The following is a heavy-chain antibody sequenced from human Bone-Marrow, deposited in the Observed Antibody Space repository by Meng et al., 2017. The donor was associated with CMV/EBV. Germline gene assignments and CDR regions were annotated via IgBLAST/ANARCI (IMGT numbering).Heavy chain of an antibody. V-gene: IGHV3-74*03. CDR1: GFAFSTHW. CDR2: IDSDGTVT. CDR3: GRDIVGHTVDY. Sequence: LSLTCAASGFAFSTHWMHWVRQAPGKGLVWVSRIDSDGTVTTYGDSVKGRFTVSRDNAQNTMYLQMSSLRAEDTAVYFCGRDIVGHTVDYWGQGTLVTVSS. J-gene: IGHJ4*02. D-gene: IGHD1-26*01.